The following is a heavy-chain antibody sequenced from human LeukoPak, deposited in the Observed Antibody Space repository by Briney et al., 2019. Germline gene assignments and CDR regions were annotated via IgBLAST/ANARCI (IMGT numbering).Heavy chain of an antibody. CDR1: GGTFSSYA. J-gene: IGHJ4*02. D-gene: IGHD5-24*01. CDR2: IIPIFGTA. CDR3: ARDPYRDGYNLGLLGSTAPSTLDY. V-gene: IGHV1-69*05. Sequence: GASVKVSCKASGGTFSSYAISWVRQAPGQGLEWMGGIIPIFGTANYAQKFQGRVTITTDESTSTAYMELSSLRSEDTAVYYCARDPYRDGYNLGLLGSTAPSTLDYWGQGTLVTVSS.